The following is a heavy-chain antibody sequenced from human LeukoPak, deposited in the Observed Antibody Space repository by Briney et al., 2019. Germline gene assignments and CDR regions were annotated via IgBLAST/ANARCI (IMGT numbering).Heavy chain of an antibody. J-gene: IGHJ4*02. CDR3: ARETDSSEFDY. V-gene: IGHV3-21*01. D-gene: IGHD6-13*01. Sequence: PGGSLRLSCAASGFIFSSYSMNWVRQAPGKGLEWVSSISSVKNYVYYTDSARGRFTISRDNAKNSLYLQMDSQRAEDTAVYYCARETDSSEFDYWGQGALVTVSS. CDR1: GFIFSSYS. CDR2: ISSVKNYV.